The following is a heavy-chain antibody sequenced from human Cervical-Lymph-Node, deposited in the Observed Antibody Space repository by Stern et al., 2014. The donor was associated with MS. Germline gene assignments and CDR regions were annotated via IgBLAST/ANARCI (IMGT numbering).Heavy chain of an antibody. CDR1: GFSFTSSRMG. Sequence: QVTSRESGPTLVKPTQTLTLTCTFSGFSFTSSRMGVGWTRQPQGKDLERIALNYWDDNTRFRHYLKTKITITKDTSKSQHIPRLTNMAPEDTGTYYCARTDYSLLSGYSRLDYCGQGAPVTVSS. D-gene: IGHD3-3*01. V-gene: IGHV2-5*02. CDR3: ARTDYSLLSGYSRLDY. J-gene: IGHJ4*02. CDR2: NYWDDNT.